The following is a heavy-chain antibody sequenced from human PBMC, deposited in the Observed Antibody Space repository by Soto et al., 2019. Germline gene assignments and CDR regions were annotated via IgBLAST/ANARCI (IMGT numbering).Heavy chain of an antibody. V-gene: IGHV1-18*01. CDR1: GYTFTSFG. CDR2: ISAYNGNT. CDR3: ARDHRGGTDAFDI. D-gene: IGHD2-15*01. J-gene: IGHJ3*02. Sequence: QVQLVQSGAEVKKPGASVKVSCKASGYTFTSFGISWVRQAPGQGLEGMGWISAYNGNTNYAENLQGRVTMTTDTSTITAYMELRSLRSEDTAVYYCARDHRGGTDAFDIWGQGTMVTVSS.